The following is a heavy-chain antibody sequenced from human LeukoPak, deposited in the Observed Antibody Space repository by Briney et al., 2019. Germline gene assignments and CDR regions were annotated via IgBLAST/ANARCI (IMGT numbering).Heavy chain of an antibody. J-gene: IGHJ6*02. CDR1: GESFSGYY. V-gene: IGHV4-34*01. CDR3: ARLNRYFDLHYYYYYGMDV. D-gene: IGHD3-9*01. CDR2: INHSGST. Sequence: NPSETLSLTCAVYGESFSGYYWSWISQPPGKGLEWSGEINHSGSTNYNPSLKSRVTISVDTSKNQFSLKLSSVTAADTAVYYCARLNRYFDLHYYYYYGMDVWGQGTTVTVSS.